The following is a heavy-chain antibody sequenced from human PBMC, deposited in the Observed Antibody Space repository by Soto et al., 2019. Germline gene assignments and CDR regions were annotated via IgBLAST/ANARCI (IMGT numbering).Heavy chain of an antibody. J-gene: IGHJ5*02. V-gene: IGHV4-59*01. D-gene: IGHD3-22*01. CDR1: AGSITTSY. Sequence: LSLTCTVSAGSITTSYWSWIRQPLGKALEWIGYIFYRGSTNYNPSLKSRLTISIDTSKSQISLKLTSMTTADTAVYYCASSGIVGREVNTWFDPWGQGXLVTVPS. CDR2: IFYRGST. CDR3: ASSGIVGREVNTWFDP.